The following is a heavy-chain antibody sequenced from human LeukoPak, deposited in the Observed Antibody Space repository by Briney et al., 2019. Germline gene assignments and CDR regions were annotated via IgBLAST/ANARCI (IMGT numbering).Heavy chain of an antibody. Sequence: GGSLRLSCAASGFTFSTYAMHWVRQAPGKGLEHVSAISSDGGSTYYANSVKGRFTISRGNSKNTLYLQMGSLRTEDMAVYYCARAPLGYTYGYFDYWGQGTLVTVSS. V-gene: IGHV3-64*01. CDR2: ISSDGGST. D-gene: IGHD5-18*01. J-gene: IGHJ4*02. CDR3: ARAPLGYTYGYFDY. CDR1: GFTFSTYA.